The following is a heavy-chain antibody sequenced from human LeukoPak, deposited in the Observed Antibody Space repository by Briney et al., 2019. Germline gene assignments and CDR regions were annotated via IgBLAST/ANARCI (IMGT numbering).Heavy chain of an antibody. CDR3: ARGGSRGYYDSSGYYSLDY. D-gene: IGHD3-22*01. CDR1: GYTFTGYY. J-gene: IGHJ4*02. CDR2: VNPNSGGT. V-gene: IGHV1-2*02. Sequence: ASVKVSCKASGYTFTGYYMHWVRQAPGQGLEWMGWVNPNSGGTNYAQKFQGRVTMTRDTSISTAYMELSRLRSDDTAVYYCARGGSRGYYDSSGYYSLDYWGQGTLVTVSS.